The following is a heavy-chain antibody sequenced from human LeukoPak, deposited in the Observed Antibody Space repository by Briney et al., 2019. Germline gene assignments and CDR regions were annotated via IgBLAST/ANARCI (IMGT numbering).Heavy chain of an antibody. CDR2: IYPGDSDT. V-gene: IGHV5-51*01. Sequence: WEYPKTSCNGPGYSLTKYWIGLVRQMPGKGLEWMGIIYPGDSDTRYSPSFQGQVTISADKSISTAYLQWSRLKASASAMYYCATNTMFRGIHAFDIWGQGTMVTVSS. J-gene: IGHJ3*02. D-gene: IGHD3-10*01. CDR3: ATNTMFRGIHAFDI. CDR1: GYSLTKYW.